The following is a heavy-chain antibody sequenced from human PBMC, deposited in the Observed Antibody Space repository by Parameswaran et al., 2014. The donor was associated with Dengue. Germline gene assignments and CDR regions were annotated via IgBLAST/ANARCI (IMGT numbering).Heavy chain of an antibody. V-gene: IGHV2-5*02. Sequence: VRQAPGKALEWLALLYWDDDERYSPSLKSRLTITKDTSKNQVVLTMTNLDPVDTATYFCAHKNNRGGAFDIWGQGIMVTVSS. D-gene: IGHD2/OR15-2a*01. J-gene: IGHJ3*02. CDR2: LYWDDDE. CDR3: AHKNNRGGAFDI.